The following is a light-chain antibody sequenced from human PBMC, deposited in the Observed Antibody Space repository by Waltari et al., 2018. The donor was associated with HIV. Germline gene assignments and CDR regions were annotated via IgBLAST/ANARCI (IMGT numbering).Light chain of an antibody. CDR3: QQYYRIPCT. Sequence: DIQMTQSPSSLSASVGERVTITCRASQGISKSLAWYQQTPGKAPEVLLYSASRLESGVPSRFSGNGSGTDFTLTISSLQPEDFATFYCQQYYRIPCTFGQGTKVEIK. CDR1: QGISKS. CDR2: SAS. J-gene: IGKJ1*01. V-gene: IGKV1-NL1*01.